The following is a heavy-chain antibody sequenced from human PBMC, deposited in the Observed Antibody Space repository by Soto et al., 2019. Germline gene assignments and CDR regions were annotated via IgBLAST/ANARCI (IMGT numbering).Heavy chain of an antibody. J-gene: IGHJ4*02. Sequence: GGSLRLSCAASGFTISSYEMNWVRQAPGKGLEWVSYISGSGSTIYYADSVKGRFTISRDNAKNSLYLQMNSLRAEDTAVYYCARVREDGALDYWGQGTLVTVSS. V-gene: IGHV3-48*03. CDR1: GFTISSYE. CDR3: ARVREDGALDY. D-gene: IGHD1-26*01. CDR2: ISGSGSTI.